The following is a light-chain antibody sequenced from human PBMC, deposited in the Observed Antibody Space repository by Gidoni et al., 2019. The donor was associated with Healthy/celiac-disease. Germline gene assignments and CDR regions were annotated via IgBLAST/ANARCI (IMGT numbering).Light chain of an antibody. CDR3: AAWDDSLNGVV. J-gene: IGLJ2*01. CDR2: SNN. CDR1: SSNIGSNT. Sequence: QSVLPQPPSASGTPGQRVTISCSGSSSNIGSNTVNWYQQLPGTPPKLLIYSNNQRPSGVPDRFSGSKSGTSASLAISGLQSEDEADYYCAAWDDSLNGVVFGGGTKLTVL. V-gene: IGLV1-44*01.